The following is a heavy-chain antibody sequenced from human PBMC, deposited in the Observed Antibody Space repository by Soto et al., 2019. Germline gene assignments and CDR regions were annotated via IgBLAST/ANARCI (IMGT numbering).Heavy chain of an antibody. J-gene: IGHJ6*02. Sequence: GGSLRLSCAASGFTFSSYAMSCVRQAPGQGLEWVSAISGSGGSTYYADSVKGRFTISRDNSKNTRSLQMNSLRAEDTAVYYCAKGLGQLEYYYYYGMDVWGQGTTVTVSS. CDR1: GFTFSSYA. CDR2: ISGSGGST. V-gene: IGHV3-23*01. D-gene: IGHD6-6*01. CDR3: AKGLGQLEYYYYYGMDV.